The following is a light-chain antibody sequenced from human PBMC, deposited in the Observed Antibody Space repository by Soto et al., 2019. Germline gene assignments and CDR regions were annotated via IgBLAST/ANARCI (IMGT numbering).Light chain of an antibody. CDR1: NSNIGANY. V-gene: IGLV1-51*02. Sequence: QSVLTQPPSVSAAPGQTVTISCSGSNSNIGANYASWYQQFPGSAPKLLIYENIKRPSSIPDRFSGSKSDTSATLVITGLQTGDEADYYCATWDTSLSVEVFGRGTKVTVL. J-gene: IGLJ3*02. CDR2: ENI. CDR3: ATWDTSLSVEV.